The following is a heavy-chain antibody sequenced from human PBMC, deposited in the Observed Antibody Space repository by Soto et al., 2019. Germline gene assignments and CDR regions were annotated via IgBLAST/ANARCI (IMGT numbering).Heavy chain of an antibody. Sequence: QLHLVESGGGVVRPGASLRLSCVDSGFSFRTYPMHWVRQAPGKGLELVALISYDGSSEAYGESVRDRFTVSRDNSKNTLYLQLNSLRPEDTAVYYCATSSGYLNYFDYWGQGTLVTVSS. V-gene: IGHV3-30-3*01. CDR3: ATSSGYLNYFDY. D-gene: IGHD6-19*01. J-gene: IGHJ4*02. CDR2: ISYDGSSE. CDR1: GFSFRTYP.